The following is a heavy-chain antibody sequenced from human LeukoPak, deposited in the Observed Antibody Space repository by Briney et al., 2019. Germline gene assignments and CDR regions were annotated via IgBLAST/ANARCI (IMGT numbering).Heavy chain of an antibody. D-gene: IGHD3-10*01. CDR1: GGSISSYY. CDR3: ARDMVRAPSSGDWFDP. Sequence: SETLSLTCTVSGGSISSYYWSWIRQPPGKGLEWIGYIYYSESTNYNPSLKSRVTISVDTSKNQFSLKLSSVTAADTAVYYCARDMVRAPSSGDWFDPWGQGTLVTVSS. CDR2: IYYSEST. J-gene: IGHJ5*02. V-gene: IGHV4-59*01.